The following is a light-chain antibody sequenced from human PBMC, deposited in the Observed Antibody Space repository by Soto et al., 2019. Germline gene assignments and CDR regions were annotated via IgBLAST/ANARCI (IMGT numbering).Light chain of an antibody. CDR2: GAS. J-gene: IGKJ5*01. CDR3: QQYDSSTIT. CDR1: QSGSSSD. V-gene: IGKV3-20*01. Sequence: EIVLTQSPGTLSLSPGERATLSCMASQSGSSSDLASYQQKPGQAPRLLIYGASSRATSIPDRCSGSGSGRDFTVTISTLEPADFEVYYCQQYDSSTITCGQGTLLEIK.